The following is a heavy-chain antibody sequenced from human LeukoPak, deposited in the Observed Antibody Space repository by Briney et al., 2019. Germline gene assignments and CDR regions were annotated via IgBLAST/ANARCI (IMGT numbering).Heavy chain of an antibody. Sequence: GGSLRLSCAASGFTVSSNYMSWVRQAPGKGLEWVSVIYSSGSTDYADSVKGRFTISRDNSKNTLYLQMNSLRAEDTAVYYCARDRSSGCGVDYWGQGTLVTVSS. V-gene: IGHV3-53*01. D-gene: IGHD3-22*01. CDR3: ARDRSSGCGVDY. CDR2: IYSSGST. CDR1: GFTVSSNY. J-gene: IGHJ4*02.